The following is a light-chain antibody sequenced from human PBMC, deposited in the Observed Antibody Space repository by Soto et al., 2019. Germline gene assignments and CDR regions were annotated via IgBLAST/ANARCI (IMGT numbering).Light chain of an antibody. J-gene: IGKJ1*01. CDR2: GAF. CDR3: QPCDSWPRT. V-gene: IGKV3-15*01. CDR1: ESVRTH. Sequence: EIVMTQSPATLSVSPGERATFSCRASESVRTHLAWYQHKPGQAPRLLIYGAFTRATGIPARFSGSGSGTEFALTISSLQSEDFAVCYCQPCDSWPRTFGQGTKVEIK.